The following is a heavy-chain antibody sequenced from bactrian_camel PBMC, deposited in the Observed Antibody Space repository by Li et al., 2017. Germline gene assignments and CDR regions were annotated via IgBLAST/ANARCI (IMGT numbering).Heavy chain of an antibody. D-gene: IGHD5*01. CDR1: GYNFSVYC. J-gene: IGHJ4*01. CDR2: INSDLTT. CDR3: AASRKRAFGTFGFTCRTPFGSISYDY. V-gene: IGHV3S53*01. Sequence: HVQLVESGGGSVQPGESLRLSCVLSGYNFSVYCLGWFHQAPGRERAGVAIINSDLTTTYTDSVKGRYTISRDNAKSTVHLEMNNLQPEDTAMYYCAASRKRAFGTFGFTCRTPFGSISYDYWGQGTQVTVS.